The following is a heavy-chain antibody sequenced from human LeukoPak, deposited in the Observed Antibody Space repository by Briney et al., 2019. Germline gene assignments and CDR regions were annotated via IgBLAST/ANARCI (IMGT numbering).Heavy chain of an antibody. Sequence: SVKVSCKASGYTFTGYYIHWVRQAPGQGLEWMGGIIPIFGTANYAQKFQGRVTITADESTSTAYMELSSLRSEDTAVYYCASKGGYSSGWYYFDYWGQGTLVTVSS. CDR3: ASKGGYSSGWYYFDY. V-gene: IGHV1-69*13. J-gene: IGHJ4*02. CDR2: IIPIFGTA. CDR1: GYTFTGYY. D-gene: IGHD6-19*01.